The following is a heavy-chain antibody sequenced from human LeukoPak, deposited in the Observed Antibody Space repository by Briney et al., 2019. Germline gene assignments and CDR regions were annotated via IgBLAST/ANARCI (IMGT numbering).Heavy chain of an antibody. CDR3: ARGGIGAYYYDSSGLLGYYYYYMDV. J-gene: IGHJ6*03. CDR1: GYTFTSYD. CDR2: MNPNSGNT. Sequence: ASVKVSCKASGYTFTSYDINWVRQATGQGLEWMGWMNPNSGNTGYAQKFQGRVTMTRNTSISTAYMELSSLRSEDTAVYYCARGGIGAYYYDSSGLLGYYYYYMDVWGKGTTVTVSS. D-gene: IGHD3-22*01. V-gene: IGHV1-8*01.